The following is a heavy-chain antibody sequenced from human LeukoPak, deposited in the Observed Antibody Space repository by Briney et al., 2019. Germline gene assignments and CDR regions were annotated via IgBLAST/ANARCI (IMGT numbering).Heavy chain of an antibody. Sequence: GGSLRLSCAASGFTFSSYGMHWVRQAPGKGLEWVAVISYDGSNKYYADSVKGRFTISRDNSKNTLYLQMNSLRAEDTAVYYCAKVFLLYSSGWSQEDYWGQGTLVTVSS. V-gene: IGHV3-30*18. J-gene: IGHJ4*02. CDR3: AKVFLLYSSGWSQEDY. D-gene: IGHD6-19*01. CDR2: ISYDGSNK. CDR1: GFTFSSYG.